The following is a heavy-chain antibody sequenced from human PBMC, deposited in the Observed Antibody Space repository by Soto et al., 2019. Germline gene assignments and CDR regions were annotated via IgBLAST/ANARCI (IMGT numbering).Heavy chain of an antibody. V-gene: IGHV3-30*18. CDR3: VKPKEHFYDSSPGET. J-gene: IGHJ4*02. CDR1: GFTFSNYG. Sequence: QVQVVESGGGVVQPGWSQRLSCAASGFTFSNYGMHWVRQAPGKGLEWVAIISFDGNNKYYSDSVKGRFTISRDNSKNMVFLQMYSLRPEDTAVYYCVKPKEHFYDSSPGETWSQGTPVTVSS. CDR2: ISFDGNNK. D-gene: IGHD3-22*01.